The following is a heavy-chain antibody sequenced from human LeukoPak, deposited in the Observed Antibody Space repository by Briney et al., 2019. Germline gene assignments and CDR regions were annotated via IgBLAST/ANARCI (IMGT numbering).Heavy chain of an antibody. D-gene: IGHD3-9*01. Sequence: ASVEVSCKASGYTFTGYYMHWVRQAPGQGLEWMGWINPNSGGTNYAQEFQGWVTMTRDTSISTAYMELSRLRSDDTAVYYCARARPYYDILTGSSFDYWGQGTLVTVSS. CDR3: ARARPYYDILTGSSFDY. CDR2: INPNSGGT. V-gene: IGHV1-2*04. J-gene: IGHJ4*02. CDR1: GYTFTGYY.